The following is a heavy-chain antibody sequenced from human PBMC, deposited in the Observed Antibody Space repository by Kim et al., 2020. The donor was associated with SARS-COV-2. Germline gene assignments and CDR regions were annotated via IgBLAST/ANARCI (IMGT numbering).Heavy chain of an antibody. CDR1: GFTFSSYA. Sequence: GGSLRLSCAASGFTFSSYAMSWVRQAPGKGLEWVSAISGSGGSTYYADSVKGRFTISRDNSKNTLYLQMNSLRAEDTAVYYCANLLFDWLSGGIFDYWGQGTLVTVSS. D-gene: IGHD3-9*01. J-gene: IGHJ4*02. CDR3: ANLLFDWLSGGIFDY. V-gene: IGHV3-23*01. CDR2: ISGSGGST.